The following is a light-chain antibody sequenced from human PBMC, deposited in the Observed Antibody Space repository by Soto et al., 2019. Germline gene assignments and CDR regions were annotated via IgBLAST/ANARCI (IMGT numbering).Light chain of an antibody. CDR3: QQYNNWPT. J-gene: IGKJ1*01. V-gene: IGKV3-15*01. CDR1: QSVNSN. CDR2: GAS. Sequence: EIVMTQSPATLSVSPGERATLSCRASQSVNSNLAWYQQKPGQAPRLLIYGASTRATGVPARFSGSGSGTXXXXXVXXLQSEDFPVXXXQQYNNWPTFGQGTKVEIK.